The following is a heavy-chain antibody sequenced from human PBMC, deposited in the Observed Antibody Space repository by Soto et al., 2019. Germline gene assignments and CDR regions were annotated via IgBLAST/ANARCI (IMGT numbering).Heavy chain of an antibody. CDR3: AREGNLNWFDP. J-gene: IGHJ5*02. Sequence: GVSLRLPWAAAGGTCGDHSRNRVLQAPGKGLEWVSYISSSSSTIYYADSVKGRFTISRDNAKNSLYLQMNSLRDEDTAVYYCAREGNLNWFDPWGQGTLVTVPQ. D-gene: IGHD4-4*01. CDR1: GGTCGDHS. V-gene: IGHV3-48*02. CDR2: ISSSSSTI.